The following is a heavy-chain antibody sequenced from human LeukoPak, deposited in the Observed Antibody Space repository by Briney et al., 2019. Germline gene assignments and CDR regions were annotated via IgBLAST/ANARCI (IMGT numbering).Heavy chain of an antibody. CDR3: ARNRGATGYYWFDY. D-gene: IGHD3-9*01. J-gene: IGHJ4*02. Sequence: PGGSLRLSCAVSGFTFSSYGMHWLRQAPGKGLEWVAVISTDGTKKYYADSVRGRFTLSRENSKNTLYLQMNSLRADDTAVYYCARNRGATGYYWFDYWGRGTLVTVSS. CDR1: GFTFSSYG. V-gene: IGHV3-30-3*01. CDR2: ISTDGTKK.